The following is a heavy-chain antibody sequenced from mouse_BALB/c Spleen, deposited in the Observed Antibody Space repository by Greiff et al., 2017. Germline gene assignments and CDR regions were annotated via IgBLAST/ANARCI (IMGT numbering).Heavy chain of an antibody. V-gene: IGHV1S56*01. J-gene: IGHJ3*01. CDR2: IYPGDGST. D-gene: IGHD2-14*01. Sequence: VQLQQSGPELVKPGASVKMSCKASGYTFTSYYIHWVKQRPGQGLEWIGWIYPGDGSTKYNEKFKGKTTLTADKSSSTAYMLLSSLTSEDSAIYFCARDYRFLWFAYWGQGTLVTVSA. CDR3: ARDYRFLWFAY. CDR1: GYTFTSYY.